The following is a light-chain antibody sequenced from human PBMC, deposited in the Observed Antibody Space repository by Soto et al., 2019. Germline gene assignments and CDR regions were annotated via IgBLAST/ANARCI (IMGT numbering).Light chain of an antibody. CDR3: CSYAGSYTHV. CDR1: SSDVGTYTD. V-gene: IGLV2-11*01. Sequence: QSALTQPRSVSGSPGQSVTISCTGTSSDVGTYTDVSWYQQHPGKAPKLIIYDVIKRPSGVPDRFSGSKSGNTASLTIAGLQAEDDADYYCCSYAGSYTHVFGTGTKLTVL. CDR2: DVI. J-gene: IGLJ1*01.